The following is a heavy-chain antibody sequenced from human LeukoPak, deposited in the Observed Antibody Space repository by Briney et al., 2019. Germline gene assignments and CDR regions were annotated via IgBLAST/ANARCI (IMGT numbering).Heavy chain of an antibody. CDR3: ARGQQRNDY. V-gene: IGHV4-34*01. J-gene: IGHJ4*02. CDR2: INHSGST. D-gene: IGHD6-25*01. Sequence: SETLSLTCAVYGGSFSGYYWSWIRQPPGKGLEWIGEINHSGSTNYNPSLKSRVTISVDTSKNQFSLKLSSVTAADTAVYYCARGQQRNDYWGQGTLDTVSS. CDR1: GGSFSGYY.